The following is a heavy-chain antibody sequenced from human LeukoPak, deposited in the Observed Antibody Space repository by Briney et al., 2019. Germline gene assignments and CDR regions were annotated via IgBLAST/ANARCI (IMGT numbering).Heavy chain of an antibody. CDR3: ARINGAAIFH. CDR2: IYYSGST. J-gene: IGHJ4*02. Sequence: SETLSLTCTVSGGSISSYYWSWIRQPPGKGLEWIGYIYYSGSTYYNPSLKSRVTISVDTSKNQFSLKLSSVTAADTAVYYCARINGAAIFHWGQGTLVTVSS. V-gene: IGHV4-59*08. D-gene: IGHD2-2*01. CDR1: GGSISSYY.